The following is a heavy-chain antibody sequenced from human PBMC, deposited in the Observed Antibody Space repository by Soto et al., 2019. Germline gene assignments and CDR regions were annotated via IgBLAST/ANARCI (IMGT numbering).Heavy chain of an antibody. J-gene: IGHJ4*02. CDR1: GFTFSSYG. D-gene: IGHD3-3*02. CDR2: ISYDGSNK. CDR3: AKEHRIFGVVTPDY. Sequence: GGSLRLSCAASGFTFSSYGMHWVRQAPGKGLEWVAVISYDGSNKYYADSVKGRFTISRDNSKNTLYLQMNSLRAEDTAVYYCAKEHRIFGVVTPDYWGQETLVTVSS. V-gene: IGHV3-30*18.